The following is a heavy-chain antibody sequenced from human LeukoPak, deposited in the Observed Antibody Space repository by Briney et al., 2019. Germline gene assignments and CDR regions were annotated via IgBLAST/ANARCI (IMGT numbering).Heavy chain of an antibody. CDR2: IKSKTDVGTT. CDR1: GFTFSNTW. CDR3: TTGVVVLRAFFDY. V-gene: IGHV3-15*01. Sequence: GGSLRLSFAASGFTFSNTWMGWVRQAPGKGLEWGGRIKSKTDVGTTAYASPVKARFTISRDDSKNTLYLQMNSLKTEDTAVYYCTTGVVVLRAFFDYWGQGTLVTVSS. D-gene: IGHD3-22*01. J-gene: IGHJ4*02.